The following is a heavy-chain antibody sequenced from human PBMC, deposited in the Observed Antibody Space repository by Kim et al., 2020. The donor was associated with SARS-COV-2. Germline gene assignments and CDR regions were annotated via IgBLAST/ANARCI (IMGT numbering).Heavy chain of an antibody. Sequence: LKSRVTISVDKSKNQFSLKLSSVTAADTAVYYCSGAAAAMPNYYYYGMDVWGQGTTVTVSS. J-gene: IGHJ6*02. V-gene: IGHV4-4*02. D-gene: IGHD2-2*01. CDR3: SGAAAAMPNYYYYGMDV.